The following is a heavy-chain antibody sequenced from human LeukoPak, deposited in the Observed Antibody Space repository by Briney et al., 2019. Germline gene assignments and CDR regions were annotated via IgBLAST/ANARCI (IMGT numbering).Heavy chain of an antibody. Sequence: KPGGSLRLSCAASGFTFSSYSMNWVRQAPGKGVEWVSSISSSSSYIYYADSVKGRFTISRDNAKNSLYLQMNSLRAEDTAVYYCARDRSSTTAPPDAFDIWGQGTMVTVSS. D-gene: IGHD2-2*01. J-gene: IGHJ3*02. CDR1: GFTFSSYS. CDR2: ISSSSSYI. CDR3: ARDRSSTTAPPDAFDI. V-gene: IGHV3-21*01.